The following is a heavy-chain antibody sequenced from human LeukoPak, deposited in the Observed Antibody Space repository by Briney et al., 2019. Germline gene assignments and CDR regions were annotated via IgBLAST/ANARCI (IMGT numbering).Heavy chain of an antibody. CDR3: ARDLLGYSTSYYFDS. Sequence: GGSLRLSCAASGFTFSIYSMNWVRQAPGKGLEWVSYISSSSSTIYADSVRGRFTISRDNAKNSLYLQMNSRRADDTAAYYCARDLLGYSTSYYFDSWGQGTLVTVSS. CDR2: ISSSSSTI. V-gene: IGHV3-48*01. D-gene: IGHD6-6*01. J-gene: IGHJ4*02. CDR1: GFTFSIYS.